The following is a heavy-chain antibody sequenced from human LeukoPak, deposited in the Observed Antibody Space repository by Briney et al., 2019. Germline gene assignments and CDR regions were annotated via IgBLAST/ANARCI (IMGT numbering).Heavy chain of an antibody. CDR3: ARAAYYYDGSGYYYYGAFDI. D-gene: IGHD3-22*01. Sequence: PSETLSLTCTVSGGSISSYYWSWIRQPPGKGLEWIGYIYYSGSTNYNPSLKSRVTISVDTSKNQFSLKLSSVTAADTAVYYCARAAYYYDGSGYYYYGAFDIWGQGTMVTVSS. J-gene: IGHJ3*02. CDR2: IYYSGST. CDR1: GGSISSYY. V-gene: IGHV4-59*01.